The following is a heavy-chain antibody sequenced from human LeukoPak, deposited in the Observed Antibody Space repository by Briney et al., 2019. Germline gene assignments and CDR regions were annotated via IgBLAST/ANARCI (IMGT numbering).Heavy chain of an antibody. Sequence: PGGSLRLSCAASGFTFSSYAMHWVRQAPGKGLEWVAVISYDGSNKYYADSVKGRFTISRDNSKNTLYLQMNSLRAEDTAVYYCARGIADYYDSSGYYYGRPAPNDAFDIWGQGTMVTVSS. CDR3: ARGIADYYDSSGYYYGRPAPNDAFDI. V-gene: IGHV3-30-3*01. CDR2: ISYDGSNK. D-gene: IGHD3-22*01. CDR1: GFTFSSYA. J-gene: IGHJ3*02.